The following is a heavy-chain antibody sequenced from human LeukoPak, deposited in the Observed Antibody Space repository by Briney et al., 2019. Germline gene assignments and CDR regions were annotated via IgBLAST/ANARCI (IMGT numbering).Heavy chain of an antibody. V-gene: IGHV1-46*01. J-gene: IGHJ4*02. CDR3: AGVSKREAVASTDFDY. Sequence: ASVKASCKASGYTFTSYYMHWVRQAPGQGLEWMGIINPSGGSTSYAQKFQGRVTMTRDTSTSTVYMELSSLRSEDTAVYYCAGVSKREAVASTDFDYWGQGTLVTVSS. CDR2: INPSGGST. CDR1: GYTFTSYY. D-gene: IGHD6-19*01.